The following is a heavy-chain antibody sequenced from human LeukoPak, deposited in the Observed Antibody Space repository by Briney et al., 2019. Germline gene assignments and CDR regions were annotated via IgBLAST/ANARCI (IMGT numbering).Heavy chain of an antibody. Sequence: GASVKVSCKASGGTFSSYTISWVRQAPGQGLEWMGRIIPILGIANYAQKFQGRVTITADKPTSTAYMELSSLRSEDTAVYYCARDFSDSSGYYPLGYWGQGTLVTVSS. CDR3: ARDFSDSSGYYPLGY. D-gene: IGHD3-22*01. CDR2: IIPILGIA. J-gene: IGHJ4*02. CDR1: GGTFSSYT. V-gene: IGHV1-69*04.